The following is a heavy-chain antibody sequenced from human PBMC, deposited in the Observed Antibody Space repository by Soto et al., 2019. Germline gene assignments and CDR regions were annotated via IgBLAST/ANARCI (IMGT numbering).Heavy chain of an antibody. CDR1: SGSISSSNW. CDR3: ARVAITMVRGVIKNNWFDP. J-gene: IGHJ5*02. D-gene: IGHD3-10*01. V-gene: IGHV4-4*02. CDR2: IYHSGST. Sequence: QVQLQESGPGLVKPSGTLSLTCAVSSGSISSSNWWSWVRQPPGKGLEWIGEIYHSGSTNYNPSLKSRVTRSVDKSKNQFSLKLSSVTAADTAVYYCARVAITMVRGVIKNNWFDPWGQGTLVTVSS.